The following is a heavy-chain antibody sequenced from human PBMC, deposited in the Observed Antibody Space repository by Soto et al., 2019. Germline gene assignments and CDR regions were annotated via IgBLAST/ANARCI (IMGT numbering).Heavy chain of an antibody. CDR2: ISYDGSNK. D-gene: IGHD5-18*01. V-gene: IGHV3-30-3*01. Sequence: QVQLVESGGGVVQPGRSLRLSCAASGFTFSSYAMHWVRQAPGKGLEWVAVISYDGSNKYYADSVKGRFTISRDNSKNTLYLQMNSLRAEDTAVYYCARDRRRGTAMVHPVGMDVWGQGTTVTVSS. CDR3: ARDRRRGTAMVHPVGMDV. J-gene: IGHJ6*02. CDR1: GFTFSSYA.